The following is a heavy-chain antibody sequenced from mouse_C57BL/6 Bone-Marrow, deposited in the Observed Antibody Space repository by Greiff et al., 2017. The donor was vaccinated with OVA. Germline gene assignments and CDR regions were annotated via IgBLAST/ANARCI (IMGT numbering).Heavy chain of an antibody. CDR1: GFSLSTSGMG. CDR2: IYWDDDK. Sequence: QVTLKESGPGILQSSQTLSLTCSFSGFSLSTSGMGVSWIRQPSGKGLEWLAHIYWDDDKRYNPSLKSRLTISKDTSRNQVFLKITSVDTADTATYYCARRIYYGSSWDWYFDVWGTGTTVTVSS. CDR3: ARRIYYGSSWDWYFDV. V-gene: IGHV8-12*01. J-gene: IGHJ1*03. D-gene: IGHD1-1*01.